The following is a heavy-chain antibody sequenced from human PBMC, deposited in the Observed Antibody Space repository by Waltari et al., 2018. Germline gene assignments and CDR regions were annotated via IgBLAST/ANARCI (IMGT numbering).Heavy chain of an antibody. J-gene: IGHJ4*02. D-gene: IGHD2-21*01. V-gene: IGHV3-23*01. Sequence: EVQLLESGGTLVQPGGSLRLFCAASGFSFSLYAMTWVRQAPGTVQWLCSGIGYSGGVIYDAGAVRGSVSVGRGHSKQTLYWERNRRMDEEKADYCCGKEEEAGRQTFDYYFEDWRQAKMVTAFS. CDR3: GKEEEAGRQTFDYYFED. CDR2: IGYSGGVI. CDR1: GFSFSLYA.